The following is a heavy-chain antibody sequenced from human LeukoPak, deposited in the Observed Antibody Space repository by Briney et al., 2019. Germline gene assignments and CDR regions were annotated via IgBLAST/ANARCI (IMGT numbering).Heavy chain of an antibody. D-gene: IGHD5-18*01. V-gene: IGHV3-20*04. J-gene: IGHJ4*02. Sequence: GGSLRLSCAVSGFTLDDYGMSWVRQAPGKGLEWVSAISGSDGSTYYADSVKGRFTISRDNAKNSLYLQMNSLRAEDTAVYYCARGYSYGPLDYWGQGTLVTVSS. CDR3: ARGYSYGPLDY. CDR2: ISGSDGST. CDR1: GFTLDDYG.